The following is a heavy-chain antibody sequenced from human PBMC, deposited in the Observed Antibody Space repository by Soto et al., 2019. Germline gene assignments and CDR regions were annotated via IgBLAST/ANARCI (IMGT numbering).Heavy chain of an antibody. CDR3: ARGNYDFWRGHYNFDY. J-gene: IGHJ4*02. D-gene: IGHD3-3*01. Sequence: SETLSLTCTVSGDSMSGYYWSWIRQPPGKGLEWIGYVYSSVDTNYNPSLKSRLTMSVDTSKKQFSLNLSSVSAADTAVYYCARGNYDFWRGHYNFDYWGQGTLVTVSS. CDR1: GDSMSGYY. V-gene: IGHV4-59*01. CDR2: VYSSVDT.